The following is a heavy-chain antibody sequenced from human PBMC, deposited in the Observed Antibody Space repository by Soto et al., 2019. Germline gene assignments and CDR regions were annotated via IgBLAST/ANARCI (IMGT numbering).Heavy chain of an antibody. J-gene: IGHJ4*02. Sequence: GGSLRLSCAGSGFTFGNYAMSWVRQAAGKGLEWVSGISGSGGGNLYYADSVKGRFTISRDNSKNTLYLQMNSLRAEDTAVYNCAKARHSSTWYNFDFWGQGTLVTVSS. V-gene: IGHV3-23*01. CDR3: AKARHSSTWYNFDF. CDR2: ISGSGGGNL. D-gene: IGHD2-2*01. CDR1: GFTFGNYA.